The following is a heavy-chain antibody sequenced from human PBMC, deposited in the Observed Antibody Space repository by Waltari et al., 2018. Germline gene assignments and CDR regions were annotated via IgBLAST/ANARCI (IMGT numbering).Heavy chain of an antibody. CDR2: IKSDGSDS. V-gene: IGHV3-74*01. D-gene: IGHD7-27*01. J-gene: IGHJ4*02. CDR1: GLTFGSVW. Sequence: EVQLVESGGGLVQPGGSLRLSCAASGLTFGSVWMHWVRQAPGKGPVWVSSIKSDGSDSDYAHSVKGRFTISLDNDKDTLYLQMNSLRAEDTAVYYCARDNWGPAYWGQGTLVTVPS. CDR3: ARDNWGPAY.